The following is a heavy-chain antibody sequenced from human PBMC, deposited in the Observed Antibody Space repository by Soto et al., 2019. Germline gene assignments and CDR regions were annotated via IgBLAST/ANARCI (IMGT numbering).Heavy chain of an antibody. CDR1: EFMFTPYG. Sequence: PGGSLRLSCAASEFMFTPYGMSWVRQAPGKGLEWVSTFSGGSGETHYADSVNGRFTISRDNSKNTLFLQMNSLRAGDTAVYYCAKDRLRGGFLTTATTNGMDVWGQGTTVTVSS. J-gene: IGHJ6*02. D-gene: IGHD1-26*01. V-gene: IGHV3-23*01. CDR3: AKDRLRGGFLTTATTNGMDV. CDR2: FSGGSGET.